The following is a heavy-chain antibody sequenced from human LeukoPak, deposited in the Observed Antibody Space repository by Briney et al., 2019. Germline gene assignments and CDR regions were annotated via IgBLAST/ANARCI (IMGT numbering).Heavy chain of an antibody. Sequence: GGSLRLSCAASGFTFSSYWMSWVRQAPGKGLEWVAVISYDGSNKNYADSVKGRFTISGDNSKNTLYLQMNSLRAEDTSVYYCARSPGILGTNYFDYWGQGTLVTVSS. V-gene: IGHV3-30*03. CDR2: ISYDGSNK. CDR3: ARSPGILGTNYFDY. D-gene: IGHD1-26*01. J-gene: IGHJ4*02. CDR1: GFTFSSYW.